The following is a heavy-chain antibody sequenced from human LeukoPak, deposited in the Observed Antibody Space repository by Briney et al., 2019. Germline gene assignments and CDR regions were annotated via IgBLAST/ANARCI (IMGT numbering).Heavy chain of an antibody. CDR2: IIPIFGTA. Sequence: SVKVSCKASGYTFTNYDISWVRQAPGQGLEWMGGIIPIFGTANYAQKFQGRVTITTDESTSTAYMELSSLRSEDTAVYYCASGPAKYSSSSDYWGQGTLVTVSS. V-gene: IGHV1-69*05. CDR3: ASGPAKYSSSSDY. J-gene: IGHJ4*02. CDR1: GYTFTNYD. D-gene: IGHD6-6*01.